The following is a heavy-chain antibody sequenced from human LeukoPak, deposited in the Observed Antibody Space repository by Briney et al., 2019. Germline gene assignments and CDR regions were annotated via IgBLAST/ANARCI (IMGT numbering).Heavy chain of an antibody. D-gene: IGHD6-6*01. CDR2: IYYSGST. CDR3: AAIYSSSAEGVWYYYYYGMGV. Sequence: SETLSLTCTVSGGSISSSSYYWGWIRQPPGKGLEWIGSIYYSGSTYYNPSLKSRVTISVDTSKNQFSLKLSSVTAADTAVYYCAAIYSSSAEGVWYYYYYGMGVWGQGTTVTVSS. J-gene: IGHJ6*02. V-gene: IGHV4-39*01. CDR1: GGSISSSSYY.